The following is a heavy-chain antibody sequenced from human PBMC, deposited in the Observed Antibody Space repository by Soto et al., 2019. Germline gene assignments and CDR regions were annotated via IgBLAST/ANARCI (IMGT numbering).Heavy chain of an antibody. Sequence: DVQLVESGGGLVQPGGSLRLSCAASGFTFSSNSMNWVRQAPGKGLEWVSYISSSGSTTYYADSVKGRLTISRDNAKNSLYLQMNSLSVEDTAVYYCARVWTNPTYYYYYMDVWGKGTTVTVSS. CDR1: GFTFSSNS. D-gene: IGHD3-3*01. CDR3: ARVWTNPTYYYYYMDV. J-gene: IGHJ6*03. V-gene: IGHV3-48*01. CDR2: ISSSGSTT.